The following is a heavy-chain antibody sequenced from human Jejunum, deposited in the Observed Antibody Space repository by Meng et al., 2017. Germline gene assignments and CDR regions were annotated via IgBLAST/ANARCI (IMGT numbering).Heavy chain of an antibody. D-gene: IGHD3-10*01. J-gene: IGHJ4*02. CDR2: IYWDDSK. CDR3: AHRPTPYGAGSCYYF. CDR1: WFSLSCCGVC. V-gene: IGHV2-5*02. Sequence: ISLTEPGPKPVKPTQNPTSIAHSIWFSLSCCGVCVACVRQPPGKALEGLALIYWDDSKHYSPSLGTRLTIIKDTSKNQVVLTMTNLDPVDTAKYYCAHRPTPYGAGSCYYFWGQGTLVTVSS.